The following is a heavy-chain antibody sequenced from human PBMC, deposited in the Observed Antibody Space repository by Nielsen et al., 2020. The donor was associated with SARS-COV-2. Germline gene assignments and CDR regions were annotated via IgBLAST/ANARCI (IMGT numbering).Heavy chain of an antibody. D-gene: IGHD3-10*01. CDR1: GGSISSGGYS. J-gene: IGHJ5*02. CDR2: IYQSGST. CDR3: ARAAMVRGQYWFDP. V-gene: IGHV4-30-2*01. Sequence: SETLSLTCAVSGGSISSGGYSWSWIRQPPGKGLEWIGYIYQSGSTYYNPSLKSRVTISVDRSKNQFSLKLSSVTAADTAVYYCARAAMVRGQYWFDPWGQGTLVTVSS.